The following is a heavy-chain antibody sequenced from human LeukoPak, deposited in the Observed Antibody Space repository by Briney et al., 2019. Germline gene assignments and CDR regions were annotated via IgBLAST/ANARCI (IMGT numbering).Heavy chain of an antibody. CDR2: IYSGGST. J-gene: IGHJ4*02. Sequence: GGSLRLSCAASGFTVSSNYMSWVRQAPGKGLEWVSVIYSGGSTYYTDSVKGRFTTSRDNSKNTLYLQMNSLRAEDTAVYYCAKGRWLQLSHFDYWGQGTLVTVSS. CDR1: GFTVSSNY. D-gene: IGHD5-12*01. CDR3: AKGRWLQLSHFDY. V-gene: IGHV3-66*01.